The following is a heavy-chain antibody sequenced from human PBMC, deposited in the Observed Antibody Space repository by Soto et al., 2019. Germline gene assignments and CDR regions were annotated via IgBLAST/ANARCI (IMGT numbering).Heavy chain of an antibody. V-gene: IGHV3-7*01. CDR1: GFTFSSYW. CDR2: IKQDGSEK. Sequence: EVQLVESGGGLVQPGGSLSLSCAASGFTFSSYWMSWVRQAPGKGLEWVANIKQDGSEKYYVDSVKGRFTISRDNAKNSLYLQMNSLRAEDTAVYYCARWGYPQRDGFDYWGQGTLVTVSS. J-gene: IGHJ4*02. CDR3: ARWGYPQRDGFDY. D-gene: IGHD3-16*01.